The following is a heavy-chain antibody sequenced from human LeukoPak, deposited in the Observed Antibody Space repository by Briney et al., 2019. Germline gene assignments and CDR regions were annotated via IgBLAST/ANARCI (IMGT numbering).Heavy chain of an antibody. D-gene: IGHD1-1*01. J-gene: IGHJ3*02. Sequence: GGSLRLSCAASGFTFSSYGMHWVRQAPGKGLEWVADISHDGSNKYYADSVKGRFTISRDNSKNTLYLQMNSLRAEDTAVYYCAKDLWSITTNAFDIWGQGTMVTVSS. CDR1: GFTFSSYG. V-gene: IGHV3-30*18. CDR3: AKDLWSITTNAFDI. CDR2: ISHDGSNK.